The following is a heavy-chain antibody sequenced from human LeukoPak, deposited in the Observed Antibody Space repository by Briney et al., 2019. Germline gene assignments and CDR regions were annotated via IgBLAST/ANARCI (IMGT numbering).Heavy chain of an antibody. CDR3: ARRTYYYDSSGLGGHWFDP. Sequence: SETLSLTCAGYGGSFSGYYWSWIRQPPGKGLEWIGEINHSGSTNYNPSLKSRVTISVDTSKNQFSLKLSSVTAADTAVYYCARRTYYYDSSGLGGHWFDPWGQGTLVTVSS. J-gene: IGHJ5*02. D-gene: IGHD3-22*01. CDR2: INHSGST. V-gene: IGHV4-34*01. CDR1: GGSFSGYY.